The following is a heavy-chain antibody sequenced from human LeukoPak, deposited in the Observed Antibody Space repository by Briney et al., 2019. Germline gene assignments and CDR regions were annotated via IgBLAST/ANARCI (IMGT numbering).Heavy chain of an antibody. CDR1: GGSFSGYY. D-gene: IGHD2-8*01. CDR2: INHSGST. J-gene: IGHJ5*02. V-gene: IGHV4-34*01. CDR3: AREEGYCTNGVCYTSGNWFDP. Sequence: SETLSLTCAVYGGSFSGYYWSWIRQPPGKGLEWIGEINHSGSTNYNPSLKSRVTISVDTSKNQFSLKLSSVTAADTAVYYCAREEGYCTNGVCYTSGNWFDPWGQGTLVTVSS.